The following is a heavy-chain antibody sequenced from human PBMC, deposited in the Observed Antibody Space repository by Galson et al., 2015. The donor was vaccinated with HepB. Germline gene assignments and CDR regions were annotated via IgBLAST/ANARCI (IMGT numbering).Heavy chain of an antibody. CDR2: ISSSSSTI. V-gene: IGHV3-48*01. CDR3: ARDVLLWFGEGGNGVDV. CDR1: GFTFSSYS. D-gene: IGHD3-10*01. J-gene: IGHJ6*02. Sequence: SLRLSCAASGFTFSSYSMNWVRQAPGKGLEWVSYISSSSSTIYYADSVKGRFTISGDNAKNSLYLQMNSLRAEDTAVYYCARDVLLWFGEGGNGVDVWGQGTTVTVSS.